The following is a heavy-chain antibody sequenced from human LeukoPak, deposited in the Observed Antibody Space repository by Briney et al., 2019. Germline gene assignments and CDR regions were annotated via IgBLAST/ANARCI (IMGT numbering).Heavy chain of an antibody. CDR1: GGSISSYY. CDR3: AREVAVAWNWFDP. J-gene: IGHJ5*02. CDR2: VYDSVRT. Sequence: SSETLSLTCTVAGGSISSYYWTWIRQPAGRGLEWMGRVYDSVRTNSCPSLKSRGTISLDKYKNQLSLKLNSVTAADTAVYYCAREVAVAWNWFDPWGQGILVTVSS. V-gene: IGHV4-4*07. D-gene: IGHD6-19*01.